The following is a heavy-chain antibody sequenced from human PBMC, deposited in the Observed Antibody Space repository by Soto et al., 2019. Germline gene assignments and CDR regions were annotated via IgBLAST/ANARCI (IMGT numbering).Heavy chain of an antibody. V-gene: IGHV4-31*03. J-gene: IGHJ5*02. D-gene: IGHD6-19*01. CDR3: TRMYSSGSGWFHP. CDR2: FYSSGSI. Sequence: SETLSLTCFVSGYSITAGGYYWSWIRHHPGKGLEWIGSFYSSGSIIYNPSLRSRVSISGDTSSNQFSMSLTSVTAADTARYYCTRMYSSGSGWFHPWGQGTLVTVSS. CDR1: GYSITAGGYY.